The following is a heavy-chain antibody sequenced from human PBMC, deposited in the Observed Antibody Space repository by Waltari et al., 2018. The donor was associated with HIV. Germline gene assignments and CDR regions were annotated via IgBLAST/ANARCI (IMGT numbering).Heavy chain of an antibody. V-gene: IGHV3-9*01. CDR3: AKGPFDY. CDR2: ISWNSGSI. Sequence: EVQLVQSGGGLVQPGRSLRLSCAASVFTFDVYAMHWVRQAPGKGLEWVAGISWNSGSIGYEDSVKGRFTISRDNAKNSVYLEMNSLRTEDTALYYCAKGPFDYWGQGTLVTVSS. CDR1: VFTFDVYA. J-gene: IGHJ4*02.